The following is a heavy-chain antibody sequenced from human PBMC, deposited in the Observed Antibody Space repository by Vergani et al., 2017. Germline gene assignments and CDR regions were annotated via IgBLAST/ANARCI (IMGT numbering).Heavy chain of an antibody. CDR2: IRYDGTKR. D-gene: IGHD3-22*01. J-gene: IGHJ1*01. Sequence: QVQLVESGGGVVQPGGSLRLSCIASGFTFRIYGMHWVRQAPGKGLEWVAFIRYDGTKRFYGDSVKGRFTISRDNSQTTVFLQMNSLRADDSAVYYCTKAGQYDSDNFHDSWGQGAQVTVAS. V-gene: IGHV3-30*02. CDR3: TKAGQYDSDNFHDS. CDR1: GFTFRIYG.